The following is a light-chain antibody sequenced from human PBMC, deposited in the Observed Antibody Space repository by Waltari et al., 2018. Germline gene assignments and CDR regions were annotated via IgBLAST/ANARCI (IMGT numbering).Light chain of an antibody. Sequence: HSALTQPASVSGPPGQSIPISCTGTRSAVGSYNLFSWYQQHPGNPPKIMIYEDIKRPSGASNRFSGSKSANTASLTISGLQAEDEADYYCFSYAGSGIYVFGTGTKVTV. CDR2: EDI. J-gene: IGLJ1*01. CDR3: FSYAGSGIYV. CDR1: RSAVGSYNL. V-gene: IGLV2-23*01.